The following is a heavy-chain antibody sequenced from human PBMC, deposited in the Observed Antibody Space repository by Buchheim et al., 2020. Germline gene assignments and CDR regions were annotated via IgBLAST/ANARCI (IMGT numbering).Heavy chain of an antibody. CDR3: ARDPVGVLATLYYGMDV. Sequence: EVQLVESGGGLVKPGGSLRLSCAASGFTFSSYTMNWVRQAPGKGLEWVSYISSSGSTIYYADSVKGRFTISRDNAKNSLYLQMNSLRAEDTAVYYCARDPVGVLATLYYGMDVWGQGTT. CDR1: GFTFSSYT. CDR2: ISSSGSTI. D-gene: IGHD3-10*01. V-gene: IGHV3-21*05. J-gene: IGHJ6*02.